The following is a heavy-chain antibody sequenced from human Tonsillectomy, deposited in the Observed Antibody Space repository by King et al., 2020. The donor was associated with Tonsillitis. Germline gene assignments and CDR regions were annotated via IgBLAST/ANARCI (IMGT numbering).Heavy chain of an antibody. J-gene: IGHJ5*02. D-gene: IGHD2-15*01. V-gene: IGHV4-59*01. CDR2: MYYLGST. CDR3: ARVDLPYNWFDP. CDR1: GGSISSYY. Sequence: VQLQESGPGLVKPSETLSLTCTVSGGSISSYYWSWIRQPPGKGLEWIGYMYYLGSTNYNPSLKSRVTISVDTSKNQFSLKLSSVTAADTAVYYCARVDLPYNWFDPWGQGTLVTVSS.